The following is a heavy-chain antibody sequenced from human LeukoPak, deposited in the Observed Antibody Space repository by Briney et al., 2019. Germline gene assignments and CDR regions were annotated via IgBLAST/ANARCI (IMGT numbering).Heavy chain of an antibody. Sequence: SGGSLRLSCAASGFSFTSFSIHWVRQTSDKGLEWLAVISFDGTTKYYADSVKGRFTISRDNSKNTVFLQMNSLRFEDTALYFCARRWDSSGPIDYWGQGTLVSVSS. V-gene: IGHV3-30*04. CDR2: ISFDGTTK. CDR3: ARRWDSSGPIDY. D-gene: IGHD3-22*01. J-gene: IGHJ4*01. CDR1: GFSFTSFS.